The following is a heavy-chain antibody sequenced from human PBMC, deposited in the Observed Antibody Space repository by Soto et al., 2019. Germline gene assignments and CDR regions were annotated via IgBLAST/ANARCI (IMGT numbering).Heavy chain of an antibody. CDR2: IYSGGST. D-gene: IGHD3-22*01. CDR1: GFTVSSNY. J-gene: IGHJ5*02. Sequence: EVQLVESGGGLVQPGGSLRLSCAASGFTVSSNYMSWVRQAPGKGLEWVSVIYSGGSTYYADSLKGRFTISRDNSKNTLSLQMNSLRAEYTAVYYCARRGDSSGYSGGFDPWGQGTLVTVSS. CDR3: ARRGDSSGYSGGFDP. V-gene: IGHV3-66*01.